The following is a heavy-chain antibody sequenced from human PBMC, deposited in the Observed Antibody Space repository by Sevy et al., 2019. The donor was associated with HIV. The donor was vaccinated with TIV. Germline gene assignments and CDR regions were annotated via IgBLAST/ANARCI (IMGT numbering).Heavy chain of an antibody. CDR3: ARDPRLELRLYYSTTVWTS. J-gene: IGHJ6*02. D-gene: IGHD1-7*01. Sequence: GGSLRLSCAASGFTFSSYAMHWVRQAPGKGLEWVAVISYDGSNKYYADSVKGRFTISRDNSKNTLYLQMNSLRAEDTAVYYCARDPRLELRLYYSTTVWTSGAKGPRSPSP. CDR1: GFTFSSYA. CDR2: ISYDGSNK. V-gene: IGHV3-30-3*01.